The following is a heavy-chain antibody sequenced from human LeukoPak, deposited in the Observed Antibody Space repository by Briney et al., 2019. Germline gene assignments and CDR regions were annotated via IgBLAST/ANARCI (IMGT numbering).Heavy chain of an antibody. CDR1: GYTFTIYG. D-gene: IGHD3-10*01. Sequence: GASVTVSCTASGYTFTIYGISWVRQAPGQGLEWMGCISAYNGHTNYAHKLQGTVTMTTDTSTSTAYMELRSLRSDDTAVYYCARRLYGSGSHFDYWGQGTLVSVSS. CDR2: ISAYNGHT. CDR3: ARRLYGSGSHFDY. V-gene: IGHV1-18*01. J-gene: IGHJ4*02.